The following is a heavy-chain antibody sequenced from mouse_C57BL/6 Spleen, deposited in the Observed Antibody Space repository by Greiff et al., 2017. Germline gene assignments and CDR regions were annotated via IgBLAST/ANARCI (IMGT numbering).Heavy chain of an antibody. CDR2: INPSSGYT. D-gene: IGHD1-1*01. CDR1: GYTFTSYW. Sequence: QVQLQQSGAELAKPGASVKLSCKASGYTFTSYWMHWVKQRPGQGLEWIGYINPSSGYTKYNQKFKDKATLTADKSSSTSYMQLSSLTYEDSAVYYGARGDGSSFYYFDYWGQGTTLTVSS. CDR3: ARGDGSSFYYFDY. V-gene: IGHV1-7*01. J-gene: IGHJ2*01.